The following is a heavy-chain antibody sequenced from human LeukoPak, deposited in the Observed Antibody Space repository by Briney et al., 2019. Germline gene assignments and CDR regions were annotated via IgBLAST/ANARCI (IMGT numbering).Heavy chain of an antibody. D-gene: IGHD3-16*01. CDR1: GYSFTGYW. Sequence: GESLKISCKGSGYSFTGYWIGWVRQMPGKGLEWMGIIYPGDSETRYSPSFQGQVTISADKSSNTAYLQWRSLKASDTAMYYCARRALGGELWTFDYWGQGTLVTVSS. CDR2: IYPGDSET. J-gene: IGHJ4*02. CDR3: ARRALGGELWTFDY. V-gene: IGHV5-51*01.